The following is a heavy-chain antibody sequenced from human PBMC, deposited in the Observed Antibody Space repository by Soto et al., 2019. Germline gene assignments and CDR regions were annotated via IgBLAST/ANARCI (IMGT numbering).Heavy chain of an antibody. CDR2: ISGSGGST. CDR1: GFTFSSYA. V-gene: IGHV3-23*01. Sequence: GGSLRLSCAASGFTFSSYAMSWVRQAPGKGLEWVSAISGSGGSTYYADSVKGRFTISRENSKNTLYLQMNSLRAEDTAVYYCAKGSVVAAIWSPSDYWGQGTLVTVSS. CDR3: AKGSVVAAIWSPSDY. J-gene: IGHJ4*02. D-gene: IGHD2-15*01.